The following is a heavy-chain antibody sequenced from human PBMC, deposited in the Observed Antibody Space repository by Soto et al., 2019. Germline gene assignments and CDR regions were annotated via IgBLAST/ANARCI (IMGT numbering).Heavy chain of an antibody. V-gene: IGHV3-23*01. J-gene: IGHJ3*01. CDR2: ILGSGHTT. CDR3: AKDPNTDYVGAFEF. D-gene: IGHD3-10*02. CDR1: GLTFTNYA. Sequence: GGSLRLSCAASGLTFTNYAMSWVRQAPGKGPEWVSGILGSGHTTFYADSVKGRFIVSRDNSKNTLSLQMNSLRAEDTAVYYCAKDPNTDYVGAFEFWRHGTMVTVSS.